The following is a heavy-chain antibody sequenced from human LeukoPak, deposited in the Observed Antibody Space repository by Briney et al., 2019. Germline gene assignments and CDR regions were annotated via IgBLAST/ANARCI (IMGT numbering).Heavy chain of an antibody. CDR3: ARDGIRAAAGSLNYYYYYMDV. V-gene: IGHV3-48*03. CDR1: GFTFSSYE. CDR2: ISSSGSTI. D-gene: IGHD6-13*01. Sequence: GGSLRLSCAASGFTFSSYEMNWVRQAPGKGLEWVSYISSSGSTIYYADSVKGRFTISRDNAKNSLYLQMGSLRAEDMAVYYCARDGIRAAAGSLNYYYYYMDVWGKGTTVTISS. J-gene: IGHJ6*03.